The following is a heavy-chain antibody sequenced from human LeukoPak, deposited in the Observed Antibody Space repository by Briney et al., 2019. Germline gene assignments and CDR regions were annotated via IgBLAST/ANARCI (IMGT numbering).Heavy chain of an antibody. CDR1: GFTSSSYG. CDR2: IWYDGSNK. CDR3: VRDSDRSLGY. V-gene: IGHV3-33*01. D-gene: IGHD1-14*01. J-gene: IGHJ4*02. Sequence: GGSLRLSCAASGFTSSSYGMHWVRQAPGKGLEWMAVIWYDGSNKYYADSVKGRFTMSRDNSKNTLFLQMNRLRVEDTAVYYCVRDSDRSLGYWGQGTLVTVSS.